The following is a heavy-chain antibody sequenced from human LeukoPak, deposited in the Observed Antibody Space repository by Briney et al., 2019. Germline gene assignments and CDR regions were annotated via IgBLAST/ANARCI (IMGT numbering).Heavy chain of an antibody. CDR2: IYSDGST. CDR3: ARDPTTVAGTN. J-gene: IGHJ4*02. D-gene: IGHD6-19*01. Sequence: GGSLRLSCVASGFTVSDTYLSWVRQAPGKGLEWVSAIYSDGSTHYAGSVKGRFTVSRDSSKNMLNLQMSSLRAEDTAVYYCARDPTTVAGTNWGQGTLVTVSS. CDR1: GFTVSDTY. V-gene: IGHV3-53*01.